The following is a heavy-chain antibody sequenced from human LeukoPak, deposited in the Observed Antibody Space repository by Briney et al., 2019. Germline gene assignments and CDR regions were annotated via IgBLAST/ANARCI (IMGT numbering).Heavy chain of an antibody. CDR1: GGSVSSGGYS. D-gene: IGHD3-10*01. J-gene: IGHJ4*02. CDR3: ARDASGSYFHY. CDR2: MYYSGSA. V-gene: IGHV4-61*08. Sequence: SETLSLTCTVSGGSVSSGGYSWSWIRQPPGKGLEWIECMYYSGSANYNPSLKSRVTMSVDTSKNQFSLKLTSVAAADTAVYYCARDASGSYFHYWGQGTLVTVSS.